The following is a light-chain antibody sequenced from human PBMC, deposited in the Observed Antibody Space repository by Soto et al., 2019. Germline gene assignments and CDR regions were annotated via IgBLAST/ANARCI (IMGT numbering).Light chain of an antibody. CDR2: GAS. V-gene: IGKV3-20*01. CDR3: QQYGSSPTWT. CDR1: QRVSSTY. J-gene: IGKJ1*01. Sequence: EIVLTQSPGTLSLSPGERATLSCRASQRVSSTYLAWYQQKPGQAPRLLIYGASSRATGILDRFSGSGSGTDFTLTISRLEPEDFAVYYCQQYGSSPTWTFGQGTKVEIK.